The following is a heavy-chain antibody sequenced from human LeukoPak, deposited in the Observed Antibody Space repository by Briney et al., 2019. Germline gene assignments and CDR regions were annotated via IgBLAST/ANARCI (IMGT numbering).Heavy chain of an antibody. CDR3: ARVEYSVYEGS. Sequence: SETLSLTCAVYGGSFSGYYWSWIRQPPGKGLEWIGEISLGGNTNYNPSLKTRVAISVDTSKNQFSLKLNSVTAADTAVYYRARVEYSVYEGSWGQRTLVTESS. CDR1: GGSFSGYY. D-gene: IGHD5/OR15-5a*01. V-gene: IGHV4-34*01. J-gene: IGHJ4*02. CDR2: ISLGGNT.